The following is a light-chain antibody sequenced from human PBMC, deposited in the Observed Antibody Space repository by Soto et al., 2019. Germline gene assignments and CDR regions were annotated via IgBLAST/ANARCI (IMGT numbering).Light chain of an antibody. J-gene: IGKJ1*01. V-gene: IGKV1-39*01. CDR1: QSSSSY. Sequence: DIQMTQSPSSXSASVGDRVTITCRASQSSSSYLNWYQQKPGKAPKLLIYAASSLQSGVPSRFSGSGSGTYFTLTISSLQPEDFATYYCQQSYSTLWTFGQGTKVDIK. CDR2: AAS. CDR3: QQSYSTLWT.